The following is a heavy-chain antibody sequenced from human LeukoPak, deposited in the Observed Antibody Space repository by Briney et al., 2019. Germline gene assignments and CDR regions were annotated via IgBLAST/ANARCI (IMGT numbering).Heavy chain of an antibody. CDR2: ISSDGADK. Sequence: GGSLRLSCAASGFTFSDYAMHWVRKAPGRGLEWVAVISSDGADKYHAESGKGRFTISRDNSKNTVYLQMNSLGAEDTAVYYCAKSGCSGTRCYVNLWGQGTLVTVSS. V-gene: IGHV3-30*18. D-gene: IGHD2-2*01. CDR3: AKSGCSGTRCYVNL. CDR1: GFTFSDYA. J-gene: IGHJ4*02.